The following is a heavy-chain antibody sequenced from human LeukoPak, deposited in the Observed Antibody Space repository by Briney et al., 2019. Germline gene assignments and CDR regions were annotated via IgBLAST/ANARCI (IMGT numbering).Heavy chain of an antibody. V-gene: IGHV3-7*01. CDR3: ARTYYYDSSDYSALGY. CDR1: GFTFSSYW. CDR2: IKQDGSEK. D-gene: IGHD3-22*01. Sequence: GGSLRLSCAASGFTFSSYWMSWVRQAPGKGLEWVANIKQDGSEKYYVDSVKGRFTISGDNAKNSLYLQMNSLRAEDTAVYYCARTYYYDSSDYSALGYWGQGTLVTVSS. J-gene: IGHJ4*02.